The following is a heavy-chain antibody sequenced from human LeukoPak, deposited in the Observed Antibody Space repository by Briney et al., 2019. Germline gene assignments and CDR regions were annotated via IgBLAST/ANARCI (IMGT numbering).Heavy chain of an antibody. CDR1: GFTFANYA. V-gene: IGHV3-23*01. Sequence: GGSLRLSCTAYGFTFANYAMSWVRQAPGKGLEWVSSLSGSGDDTSYADFVKGRFTISRDNSRDTLYLQMNSLRAEDTGVYYCAKQFVDIWGQGTLVTVSS. CDR2: LSGSGDDT. D-gene: IGHD5-24*01. CDR3: AKQFVDI. J-gene: IGHJ5*02.